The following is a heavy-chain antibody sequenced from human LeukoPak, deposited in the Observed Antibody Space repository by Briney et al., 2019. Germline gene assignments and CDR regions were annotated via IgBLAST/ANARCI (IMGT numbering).Heavy chain of an antibody. Sequence: PGGSLRLSCAASGFTFSDYYMSWIRQAPGKGLEWVSCISSSGSTIYYADSVKGRFTISRDNAKNSLYLQMNSLRAEDTAVYYCARDRDITMIGWGAFDIWGQGTMVTVSS. D-gene: IGHD3-22*01. CDR2: ISSSGSTI. J-gene: IGHJ3*02. V-gene: IGHV3-11*01. CDR1: GFTFSDYY. CDR3: ARDRDITMIGWGAFDI.